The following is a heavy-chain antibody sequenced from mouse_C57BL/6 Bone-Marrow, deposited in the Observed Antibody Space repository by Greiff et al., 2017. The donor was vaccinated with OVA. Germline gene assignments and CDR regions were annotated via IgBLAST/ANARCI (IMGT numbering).Heavy chain of an antibody. D-gene: IGHD1-1*01. V-gene: IGHV5-17*01. CDR3: ARGYYGTSAMDY. CDR1: GFTFSDYG. J-gene: IGHJ4*01. CDR2: ISSGSSTI. Sequence: EVQGVESGGGLVKPGGSLKLSCAASGFTFSDYGMHWVRQAPEKGLEWVAYISSGSSTIYYADTVKGRFTISRDNAKNTLFLQMTSLRSEDTAMYYCARGYYGTSAMDYWGQGTLVTVSS.